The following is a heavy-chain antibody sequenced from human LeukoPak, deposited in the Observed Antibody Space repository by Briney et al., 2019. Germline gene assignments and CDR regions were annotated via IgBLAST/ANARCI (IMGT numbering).Heavy chain of an antibody. J-gene: IGHJ6*03. CDR1: GYSISSGYY. Sequence: SETLSLTCTVSGYSISSGYYWGWIRQPPGKGLEGIGSIYHSGSTYYNPSLKSRVTISVDTSKNQFSLKLSSVTAADTAVYYCARVYSYGYLGYYYYYMDVWGKGTTVTVSS. CDR3: ARVYSYGYLGYYYYYMDV. CDR2: IYHSGST. V-gene: IGHV4-38-2*02. D-gene: IGHD5-18*01.